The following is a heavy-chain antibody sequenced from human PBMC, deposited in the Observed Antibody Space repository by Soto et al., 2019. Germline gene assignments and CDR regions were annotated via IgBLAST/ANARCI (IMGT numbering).Heavy chain of an antibody. CDR1: GFTFSNAW. Sequence: PGGSLRLSCAASGFTFSNAWMNWVRQAPGKGLEWVGRIKSKTDGGTTDYAAPVKGRFTISRDDSKNTLYLQMNSLKTEDTAVYYCTTDPTLTYCSGGSCLDYYGMDVWGQGTTVTVSS. V-gene: IGHV3-15*07. J-gene: IGHJ6*02. CDR2: IKSKTDGGTT. CDR3: TTDPTLTYCSGGSCLDYYGMDV. D-gene: IGHD2-15*01.